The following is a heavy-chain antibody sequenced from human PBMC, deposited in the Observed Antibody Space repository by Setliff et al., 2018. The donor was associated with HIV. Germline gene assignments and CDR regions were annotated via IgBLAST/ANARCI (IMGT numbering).Heavy chain of an antibody. Sequence: ASVKVSCKASAYTFTNYYIHWVRQAPGQGLEWMGRVIPNGGATIYAQKFQGRITMTSDTSISTAYMELSRLRSDDTAVYYCAREGLQGSFEYYYYYMEVWGKGTTVTVSS. CDR3: AREGLQGSFEYYYYYMEV. J-gene: IGHJ6*03. CDR1: AYTFTNYY. D-gene: IGHD2-15*01. V-gene: IGHV1-2*06. CDR2: VIPNGGAT.